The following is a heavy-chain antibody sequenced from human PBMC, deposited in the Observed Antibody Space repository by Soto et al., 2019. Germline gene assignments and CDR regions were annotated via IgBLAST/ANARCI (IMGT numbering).Heavy chain of an antibody. CDR3: VRNRGGITWSSKPWGEWFDP. D-gene: IGHD3-16*01. J-gene: IGHJ5*02. CDR2: VSQGAAA. CDR1: GVFLANFF. Sequence: QVQLQESGPGLVRPSETLSLTGTVSGVFLANFFWCWIRQTPGKGLEWIGYVSQGAAADYLSDGDTPDYNRLHEYRATISIILPINHLSLSLNSVSAADTAVYYCVRNRGGITWSSKPWGEWFDPWGQGTLVTVSS. V-gene: IGHV4-59*08.